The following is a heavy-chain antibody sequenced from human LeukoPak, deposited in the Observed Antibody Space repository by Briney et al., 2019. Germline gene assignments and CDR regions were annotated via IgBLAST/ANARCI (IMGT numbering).Heavy chain of an antibody. CDR1: GFIFSDHY. CDR3: AKSVVVITFRFDD. J-gene: IGHJ4*02. CDR2: TRNKANRYTT. Sequence: GGSLRLSCAVSGFIFSDHYMDWVRQAPGKGLEWVGRTRNKANRYTTEYAASVKGRFTISRDDSKNSLYLQMNSLKTEDTAVYYCAKSVVVITFRFDDWGQGALVTVSS. D-gene: IGHD2-15*01. V-gene: IGHV3-72*01.